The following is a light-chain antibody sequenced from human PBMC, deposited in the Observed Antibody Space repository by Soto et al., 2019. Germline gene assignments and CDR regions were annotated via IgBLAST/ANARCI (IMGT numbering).Light chain of an antibody. V-gene: IGKV1-5*03. J-gene: IGKJ1*01. CDR2: KAS. CDR1: QSISTW. Sequence: DIQMTQSPSTLSAVVGDIFTISCRASQSISTWLAWYQKKKGKAPKLLIYKASNLESGVPSRLSGSGYGTELTITFNSMKVDDFETYYCQQYYSFTWTFGQGTKVDIK. CDR3: QQYYSFTWT.